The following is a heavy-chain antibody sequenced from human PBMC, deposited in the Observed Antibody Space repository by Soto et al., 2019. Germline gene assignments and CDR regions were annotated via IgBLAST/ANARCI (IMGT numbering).Heavy chain of an antibody. Sequence: QVQLVQSGAEVKTPGSSVEVSCKASGGIFSSFSITWVRQVPGHGLEWMGGIIPMTGTPNYAEKFQGRLTLPADASTRTASLLLSSLKSEDTSLYYCARGPIFPGATSWLDPWGQGTVVIVSS. J-gene: IGHJ5*02. D-gene: IGHD1-1*01. CDR1: GGIFSSFS. V-gene: IGHV1-69*01. CDR2: IIPMTGTP. CDR3: ARGPIFPGATSWLDP.